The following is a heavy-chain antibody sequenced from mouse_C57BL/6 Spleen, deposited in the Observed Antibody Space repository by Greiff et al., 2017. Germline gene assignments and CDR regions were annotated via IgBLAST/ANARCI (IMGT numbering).Heavy chain of an antibody. Sequence: QVQLQQPGTELVKPGASVKLSCKASGYTFTSYWMHWVKQRPGQGLEWIGNINPSNGGTNYNKKFQSKATLTVDKSSSTAYMQLSSLTSEDAAGYYGASGGYYGSSPYYLDDWGQGTTLTVSS. CDR2: INPSNGGT. J-gene: IGHJ2*01. V-gene: IGHV1-53*01. D-gene: IGHD1-1*01. CDR3: ASGGYYGSSPYYLDD. CDR1: GYTFTSYW.